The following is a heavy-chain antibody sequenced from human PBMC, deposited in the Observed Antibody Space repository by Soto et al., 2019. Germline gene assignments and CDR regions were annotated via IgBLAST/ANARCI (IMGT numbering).Heavy chain of an antibody. Sequence: PSETLSLTCTVSGGSISPYYWSWIRQPPGKGLEWIGYIYYSGSTNYNPSLKSRVTISVDTSKNQFSLKLSSVTAADTAVYYCAREGYRSGWSGIGPLNWFDSWGQGTLVTVSS. CDR3: AREGYRSGWSGIGPLNWFDS. J-gene: IGHJ5*01. D-gene: IGHD6-19*01. V-gene: IGHV4-59*01. CDR2: IYYSGST. CDR1: GGSISPYY.